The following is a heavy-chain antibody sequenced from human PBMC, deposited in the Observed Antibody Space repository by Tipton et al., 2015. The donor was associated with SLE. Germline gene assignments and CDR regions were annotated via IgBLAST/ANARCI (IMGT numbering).Heavy chain of an antibody. CDR2: IKQDGSEK. J-gene: IGHJ6*02. CDR3: AKGYGMDV. Sequence: LSLTCAAPGFTFSSYWMSWVRQAPGKGLEWVANIKQDGSEKYYVDSVKGRFTISRDNSKNTLYLQMNSLRAEDTTVYYCAKGYGMDVWGQGTTVTVSS. CDR1: GFTFSSYW. V-gene: IGHV3-7*01.